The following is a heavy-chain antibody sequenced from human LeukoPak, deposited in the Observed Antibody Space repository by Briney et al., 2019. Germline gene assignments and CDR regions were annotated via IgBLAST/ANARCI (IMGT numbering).Heavy chain of an antibody. D-gene: IGHD4-23*01. Sequence: PGGSLRLSCRDSGFTFQYAWMSWVRQVPGKGLEWVGRISSKSDGEIPDYASPMRGRFTISRNDEENTLYLQMNNLQTDDTAMYYCTAHVKSRVNSLVVFFRGAFEIWGQGTMVTVSS. CDR3: TAHVKSRVNSLVVFFRGAFEI. CDR2: ISSKSDGEIP. CDR1: GFTFQYAW. J-gene: IGHJ3*02. V-gene: IGHV3-15*01.